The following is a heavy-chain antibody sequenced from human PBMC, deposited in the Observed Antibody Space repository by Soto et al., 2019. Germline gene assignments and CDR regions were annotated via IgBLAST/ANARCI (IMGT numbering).Heavy chain of an antibody. CDR3: ASRRGRQQLVQRFYNGMEV. Sequence: PSETPSLTCAVYGASFCGSYWSWIREPPWTGLERIGEINPSGSTNYNASLKSRVEISVDTSKTQLTLKLSSVNDADTDVYYRASRRGRQQLVQRFYNGMEVWGQGPTVT. D-gene: IGHD6-13*01. V-gene: IGHV4-34*01. CDR1: GASFCGSY. J-gene: IGHJ6*02. CDR2: INPSGST.